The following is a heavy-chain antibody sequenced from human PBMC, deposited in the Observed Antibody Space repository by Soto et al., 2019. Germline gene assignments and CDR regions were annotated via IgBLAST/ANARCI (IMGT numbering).Heavy chain of an antibody. V-gene: IGHV4-38-2*01. CDR1: GYSIASGYY. Sequence: PSETLSRTCAVSGYSIASGYYSAWIRQSPGNGLEWVGSIYHAGGVHDNPSLNSRVAVSLDTSKNHFSLKLTSVTAADTAVYYCARTFDYYGMDVWGQGTTVTVSS. J-gene: IGHJ6*02. CDR3: ARTFDYYGMDV. CDR2: IYHAGGV.